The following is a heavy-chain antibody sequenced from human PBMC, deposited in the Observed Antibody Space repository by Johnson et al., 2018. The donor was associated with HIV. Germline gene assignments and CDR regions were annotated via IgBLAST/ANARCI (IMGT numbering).Heavy chain of an antibody. V-gene: IGHV3-33*08. CDR3: ARDPYGSGPYVAFDI. CDR1: GFTFSTYG. CDR2: IWYDGSNK. Sequence: VQLVESGGGLVQPGRSLRLSCAASGFTFSTYGMHWVRQAPGKGLEWVALIWYDGSNKYYADSVKGRFTISRDNSKNTLYLQMNSLRAEDTAVYYCARDPYGSGPYVAFDIWGQGTMVTVSS. J-gene: IGHJ3*02. D-gene: IGHD3-10*01.